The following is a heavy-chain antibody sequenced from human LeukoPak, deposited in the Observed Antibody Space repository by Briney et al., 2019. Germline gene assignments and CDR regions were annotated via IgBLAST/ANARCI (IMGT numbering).Heavy chain of an antibody. D-gene: IGHD6-13*01. CDR2: IYYIGST. V-gene: IGHV4-39*07. Sequence: SETLSLTCTVSGDSISNSAYYWAWIRQPPGKGLGLIGNIYYIGSTYYNPSLKSRVTISVDTSKNQFSLNLRSVTAADTAVYYCARVRVAAAGWSKYYFDYWGQGTLVTVSS. CDR3: ARVRVAAAGWSKYYFDY. J-gene: IGHJ4*02. CDR1: GDSISNSAYY.